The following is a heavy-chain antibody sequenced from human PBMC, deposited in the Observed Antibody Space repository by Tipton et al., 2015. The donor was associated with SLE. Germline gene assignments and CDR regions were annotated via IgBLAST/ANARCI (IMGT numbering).Heavy chain of an antibody. V-gene: IGHV4-34*01. CDR1: GGSFSGHY. J-gene: IGHJ4*02. Sequence: TLSLTCAVYGGSFSGHYWSWIRQPPGKGLERIGEINHSGSTKYNPSLKSRVTISVDTSKNQFSLKLSSVTAADTAVYYCARSLGGSGWYYFDYWGQGTLVTVSS. CDR3: ARSLGGSGWYYFDY. D-gene: IGHD6-19*01. CDR2: INHSGST.